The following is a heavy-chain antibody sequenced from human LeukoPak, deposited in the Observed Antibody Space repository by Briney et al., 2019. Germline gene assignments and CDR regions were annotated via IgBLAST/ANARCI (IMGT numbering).Heavy chain of an antibody. V-gene: IGHV4-34*01. CDR2: INHSGST. J-gene: IGHJ6*03. D-gene: IGHD2-2*02. CDR3: ARGKVVVPAAIRRNYYYYMDV. CDR1: GGSFSGYY. Sequence: PSETLSLTCAVYGGSFSGYYWSWIRQPPGKGLEWIGEINHSGSTNYNPSLKSRVTISVDTSKNQFSLKLSSVTAADTAVYYCARGKVVVPAAIRRNYYYYMDVWGKGTTVTVSS.